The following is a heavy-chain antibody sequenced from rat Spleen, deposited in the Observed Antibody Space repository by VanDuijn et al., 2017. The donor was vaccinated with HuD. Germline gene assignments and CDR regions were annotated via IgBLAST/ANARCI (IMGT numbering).Heavy chain of an antibody. D-gene: IGHD4-3*01. CDR1: GFTFSDYA. CDR2: IIYDGSST. Sequence: EVQLVESDGGLAPPGRSLKLSCAASGFTFSDYAMAWVRQAPKKGLEWVATIIYDGSSTYYRDSVKGRFTISRDNAKSTLYLQMNSLRSEDTATYYCTRGEDNSGWAYWGQGTLVTVSS. J-gene: IGHJ3*01. CDR3: TRGEDNSGWAY. V-gene: IGHV5-17*01.